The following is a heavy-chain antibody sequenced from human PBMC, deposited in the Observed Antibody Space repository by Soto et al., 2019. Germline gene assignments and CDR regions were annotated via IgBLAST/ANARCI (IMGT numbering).Heavy chain of an antibody. CDR3: ARVLYYGSGSYSSYGMDV. CDR2: VSPPFRTS. V-gene: IGHV1-69*01. Sequence: QVQLVQSGAEVKKPGSSVKVSCKTSGVSFNNNGIGWVRQAPGHGLEWMGGVSPPFRTSNYARKFQGRISITADASTGTVNMDLSSLTSEDTAQYYCARVLYYGSGSYSSYGMDVWGQGTTVTVSS. J-gene: IGHJ6*02. D-gene: IGHD3-10*01. CDR1: GVSFNNNG.